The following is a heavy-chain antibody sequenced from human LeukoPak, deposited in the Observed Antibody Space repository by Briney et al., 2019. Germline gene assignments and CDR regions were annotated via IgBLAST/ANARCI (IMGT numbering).Heavy chain of an antibody. CDR1: GGSFSGYY. D-gene: IGHD6-6*01. CDR2: INHSGST. J-gene: IGHJ6*02. Sequence: SETLSLTCAVYGGSFSGYYWSWIRQPPGKGLEWIGEINHSGSTNYNPSLKSRVTISVDTSKNLFSLKLSSVTAADTAVYYCARGRYTAARSYYYYYGMDVWGQGTTVTVSS. CDR3: ARGRYTAARSYYYYYGMDV. V-gene: IGHV4-34*01.